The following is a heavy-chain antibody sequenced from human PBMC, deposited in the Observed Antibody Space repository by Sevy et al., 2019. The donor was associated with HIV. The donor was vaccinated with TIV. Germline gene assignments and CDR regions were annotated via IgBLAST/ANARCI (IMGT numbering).Heavy chain of an antibody. J-gene: IGHJ5*02. CDR2: INHSGST. V-gene: IGHV4-34*01. CDR1: GGSFSGYY. D-gene: IGHD3-10*01. Sequence: SETLSLTCAVYGGSFSGYYWSWIRQPPGKGLEWIGEINHSGSTNDNPALKSRVTISVDTSKNQFSLKLSSVTAADTAVYYCARGRHYYGSGSYYWFDPWGQGTLVTVSS. CDR3: ARGRHYYGSGSYYWFDP.